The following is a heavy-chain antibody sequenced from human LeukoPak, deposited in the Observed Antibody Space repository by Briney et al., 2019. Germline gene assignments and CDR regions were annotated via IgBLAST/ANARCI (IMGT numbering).Heavy chain of an antibody. V-gene: IGHV4-4*07. J-gene: IGHJ5*02. D-gene: IGHD3-22*01. CDR2: IYTTGTT. CDR3: ARDLDYYGSTWFDP. Sequence: PSETLSLTCTVSGGSFSTYYWSWIRQPAGKGLEWIGHIYTTGTTDYNPSLKSRVTISVDTSKNQFSLKLISVTAADTAVYYCARDLDYYGSTWFDPWGQGTLVTVSS. CDR1: GGSFSTYY.